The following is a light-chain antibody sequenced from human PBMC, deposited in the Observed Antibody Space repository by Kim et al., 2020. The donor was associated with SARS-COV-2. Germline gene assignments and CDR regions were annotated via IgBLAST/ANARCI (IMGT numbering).Light chain of an antibody. V-gene: IGLV1-40*01. Sequence: VTISCTGSSSNIGAGYDVHWYQQLPGTAPKLLIYTNNNRPSGVPDRFSGSKSGTSASLAITGLQAEDEADYYCQSYDRSLSGSGVFGGGTQLTVL. CDR1: SSNIGAGYD. CDR2: TNN. J-gene: IGLJ2*01. CDR3: QSYDRSLSGSGV.